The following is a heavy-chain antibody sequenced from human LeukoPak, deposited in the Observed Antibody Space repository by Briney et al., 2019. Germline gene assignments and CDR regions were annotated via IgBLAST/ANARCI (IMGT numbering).Heavy chain of an antibody. J-gene: IGHJ4*02. V-gene: IGHV3-23*01. CDR3: AKDPSEPMVRGVIMTSPFDY. CDR1: GGSISSSSYY. CDR2: ISGSGGST. Sequence: PSETLSLTCTVSGGSISSSSYYWGWIRQPPGKGLEWVSAISGSGGSTYYADSVKGRFTISRDNSKNTLYLQMNSLRAEDTAVYYCAKDPSEPMVRGVIMTSPFDYWGQGTLVTVSS. D-gene: IGHD3-10*01.